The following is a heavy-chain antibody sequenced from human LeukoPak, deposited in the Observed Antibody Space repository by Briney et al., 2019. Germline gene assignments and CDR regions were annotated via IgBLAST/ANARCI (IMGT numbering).Heavy chain of an antibody. CDR3: ARVNGFLTGEFDY. D-gene: IGHD7-27*01. CDR2: ITSSSSYI. CDR1: GFTFSSYS. V-gene: IGHV3-21*01. J-gene: IGHJ4*02. Sequence: GGSLRLSCAASGFTFSSYSMTWARQAPGKGLEWVSSITSSSSYIYYADSVKGRFTISRDNAKNSLYLQMNSLRAEDTAVYYCARVNGFLTGEFDYWGQGTLVTVSS.